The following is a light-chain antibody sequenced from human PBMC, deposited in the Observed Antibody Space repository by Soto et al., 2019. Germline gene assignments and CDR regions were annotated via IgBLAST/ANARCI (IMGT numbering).Light chain of an antibody. CDR2: EVS. CDR3: CSYAGSSTLAV. Sequence: QSALTQPASVSGSPGQSITISCTGTSSDVGSYNLVSWYQQHPTKAPKLMIYEVSKPPSGVSNRFSGSKSDNTASLTISGLQAEDEADYYCCSYAGSSTLAVFGGGTQLTVL. V-gene: IGLV2-23*02. J-gene: IGLJ7*01. CDR1: SSDVGSYNL.